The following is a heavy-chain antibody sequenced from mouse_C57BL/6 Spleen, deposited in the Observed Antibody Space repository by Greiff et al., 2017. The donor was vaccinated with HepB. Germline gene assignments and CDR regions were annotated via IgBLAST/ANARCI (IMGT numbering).Heavy chain of an antibody. J-gene: IGHJ2*01. D-gene: IGHD1-1*01. CDR3: ASGTTDPFDY. Sequence: EVQLQQSGPELVKPGASVKMSCKASGYTFTDYNMHWVKQSHGKSLEWIGYINPNNGGTSYNQKFKGKATLTLNKSSSTAYMELRSQTSEDSAVYYCASGTTDPFDYWGQGTTLTVSS. CDR1: GYTFTDYN. V-gene: IGHV1-22*01. CDR2: INPNNGGT.